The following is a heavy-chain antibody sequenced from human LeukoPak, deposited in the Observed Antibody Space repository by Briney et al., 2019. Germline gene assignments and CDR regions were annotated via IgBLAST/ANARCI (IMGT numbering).Heavy chain of an antibody. J-gene: IGHJ4*02. CDR1: RFTFSSYA. CDR2: ISGCGGST. V-gene: IGHV3-23*01. D-gene: IGHD3-10*01. CDR3: AKVPHYYYGSGSYQFDY. Sequence: GGSLRLSRAASRFTFSSYAMSWVRQAPGKGLEWVSAISGCGGSTYYADSVKGRFTISRDNSKNTLYLQMNSLRAEDTAVYYCAKVPHYYYGSGSYQFDYWGQGTLVAVSS.